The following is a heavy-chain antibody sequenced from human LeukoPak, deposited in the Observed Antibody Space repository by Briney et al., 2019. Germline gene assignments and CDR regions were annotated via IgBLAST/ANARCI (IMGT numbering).Heavy chain of an antibody. J-gene: IGHJ5*02. CDR2: IYHSGST. Sequence: SGTLSLTCAVSGGSISSSNWWSWVRQPPGKGLEWIGEIYHSGSTNYNPSLKSRVTISVDKSKNQFSLKLSSVTAADTAVYYCARAYYYDSTTMGFDPWGQGTLVTVSS. CDR1: GGSISSSNW. V-gene: IGHV4-4*02. CDR3: ARAYYYDSTTMGFDP. D-gene: IGHD3-22*01.